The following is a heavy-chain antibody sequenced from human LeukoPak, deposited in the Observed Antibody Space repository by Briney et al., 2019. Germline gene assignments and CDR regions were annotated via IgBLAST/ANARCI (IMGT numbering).Heavy chain of an antibody. Sequence: PWASVKVSCKASGYTFTSYDINWVRQATGQGLGWMGWMNPNSGNTGYAQKFQGRVTMTRNTSISTAYMELSSLRSEDTAVYYCARAALLYYYYGMDVWGQGTTVTVSS. V-gene: IGHV1-8*01. CDR1: GYTFTSYD. J-gene: IGHJ6*02. CDR2: MNPNSGNT. D-gene: IGHD2/OR15-2a*01. CDR3: ARAALLYYYYGMDV.